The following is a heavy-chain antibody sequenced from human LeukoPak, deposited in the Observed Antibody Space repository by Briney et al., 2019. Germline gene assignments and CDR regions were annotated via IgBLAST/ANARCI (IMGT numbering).Heavy chain of an antibody. CDR1: GYTFTSYG. D-gene: IGHD5-12*01. CDR2: INPNSGGT. CDR3: ARELRGYSGYDGY. J-gene: IGHJ4*02. V-gene: IGHV1-2*02. Sequence: ASAKVSCKASGYTFTSYGISWVRQAPGQGLEWMGWINPNSGGTNYAQKFQGRVTMTRDTSISTAYMELSRLRSDDTAVYYCARELRGYSGYDGYWGQGTLVTVSS.